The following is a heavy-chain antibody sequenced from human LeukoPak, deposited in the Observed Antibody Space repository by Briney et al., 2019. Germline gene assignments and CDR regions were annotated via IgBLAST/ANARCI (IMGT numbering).Heavy chain of an antibody. CDR2: INPNSGGT. J-gene: IGHJ4*02. CDR1: GYTFTGYY. D-gene: IGHD5-18*01. CDR3: ARGSERYSYEYYFDY. Sequence: ASVKVSCKASGYTFTGYYMHWVRQAPGQGLEWMGWINPNSGGTNYAQKFQGWVTMTRDTSISTAYMELSRLRSDDTAVYYCARGSERYSYEYYFDYWGQGTLVTVSS. V-gene: IGHV1-2*04.